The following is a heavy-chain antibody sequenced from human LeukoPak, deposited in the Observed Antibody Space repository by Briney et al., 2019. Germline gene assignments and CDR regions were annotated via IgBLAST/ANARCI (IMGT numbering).Heavy chain of an antibody. J-gene: IGHJ4*02. CDR2: ISYDGSNK. V-gene: IGHV3-30*18. CDR3: AKDQVVYRGDYFDY. Sequence: GGSLRLSCAASGFTFSSYGMHWVRQAPGKGLEWVAVISYDGSNKYYADSVKGRFTISRDNSKNTLYLQMNSLRAEDTAVYYCAKDQVVYRGDYFDYWGQGTLVTVSS. D-gene: IGHD2-2*02. CDR1: GFTFSSYG.